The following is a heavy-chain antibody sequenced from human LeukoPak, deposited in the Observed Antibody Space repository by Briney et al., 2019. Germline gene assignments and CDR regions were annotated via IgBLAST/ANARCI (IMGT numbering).Heavy chain of an antibody. D-gene: IGHD4-17*01. V-gene: IGHV3-23*01. CDR2: INGRGSST. Sequence: GGSLRLSCAASGFTFSSYAMSWVRQAPGKGLEWVSSINGRGSSTYYADSVRGRFTISRDNSKNTLYLQMDSLRAEDTAVYYCARDQVTKGDFDYWGQGTLVTVSS. CDR3: ARDQVTKGDFDY. J-gene: IGHJ4*02. CDR1: GFTFSSYA.